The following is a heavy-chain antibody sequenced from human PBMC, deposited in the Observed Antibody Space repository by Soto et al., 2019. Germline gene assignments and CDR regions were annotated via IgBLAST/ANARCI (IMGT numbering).Heavy chain of an antibody. J-gene: IGHJ6*02. CDR2: IYYIGST. V-gene: IGHV4-39*07. Sequence: SETLSLTCTVSGGSISSSNYYWGWIRQPPGKGLEWIGSIYYIGSTYSNPSLKSRVTISVDTSKNQFSLKLSSVTAADTAVYYCARANYDFWSGYDHSYGMDVWGQGTTVTVSS. CDR1: GGSISSSNYY. CDR3: ARANYDFWSGYDHSYGMDV. D-gene: IGHD3-3*01.